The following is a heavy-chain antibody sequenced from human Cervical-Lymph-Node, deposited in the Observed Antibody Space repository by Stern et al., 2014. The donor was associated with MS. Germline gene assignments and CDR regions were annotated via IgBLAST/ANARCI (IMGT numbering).Heavy chain of an antibody. CDR2: ISSSGGT. J-gene: IGHJ4*02. V-gene: IGHV4-59*08. D-gene: IGHD6-6*01. CDR1: GGSTSSYY. Sequence: QVQLVQSGPGLVKPSETLSLTCTVSGGSTSSYYWSWIRQPPGKGLEWIGYISSSGGTKYNPSLKSRVTISLDTSKNHFSLNLSSVTAADTAVYYCARGYTTSSGRPDYWGQGTLVTVSS. CDR3: ARGYTTSSGRPDY.